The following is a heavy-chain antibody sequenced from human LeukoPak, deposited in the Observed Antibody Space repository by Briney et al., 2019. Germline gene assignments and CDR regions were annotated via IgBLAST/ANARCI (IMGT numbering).Heavy chain of an antibody. D-gene: IGHD5-12*01. V-gene: IGHV3-33*01. J-gene: IGHJ4*02. CDR3: ARDRRDPSAASGYAIFDY. CDR1: GFTFSSYG. Sequence: GGSLRLSCAASGFTFSSYGMHWVRQAPGKGLEWVAVIWYDGSNKYYADSVKGRFTISRDNSKNTLYLQMNSLRAEDTAVYYCARDRRDPSAASGYAIFDYWGQGTLVTVSS. CDR2: IWYDGSNK.